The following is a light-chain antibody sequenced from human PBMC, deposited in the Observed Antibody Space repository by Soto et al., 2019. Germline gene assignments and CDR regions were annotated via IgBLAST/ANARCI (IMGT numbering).Light chain of an antibody. CDR2: AAS. CDR1: QGIRTE. Sequence: ATQMTHSPSSLSASVGDRVTIACRASQGIRTELGWYQQKAGEAPKLLIYAASTLQSGVPQRFSGSGSGTDFTLTISSLQPEDFATYYCLQDYDYPRTFCQGTKVEMK. V-gene: IGKV1-6*01. CDR3: LQDYDYPRT. J-gene: IGKJ1*01.